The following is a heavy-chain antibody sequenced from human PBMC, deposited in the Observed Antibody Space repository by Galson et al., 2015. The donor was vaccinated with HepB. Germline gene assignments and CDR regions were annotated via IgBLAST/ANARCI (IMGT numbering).Heavy chain of an antibody. CDR3: ASGDSRGYRIWYYGLDV. CDR2: ISSSGNTI. J-gene: IGHJ6*02. D-gene: IGHD3-22*01. Sequence: SLRLSCAASGFIFRNHEMNWVRQAPGKGLEWVSHISSSGNTIYYADSVKGRFTISRDNAKNSLHLQMKGLRVEDTAVYYCASGDSRGYRIWYYGLDVWGQGTTVTVSS. CDR1: GFIFRNHE. V-gene: IGHV3-48*03.